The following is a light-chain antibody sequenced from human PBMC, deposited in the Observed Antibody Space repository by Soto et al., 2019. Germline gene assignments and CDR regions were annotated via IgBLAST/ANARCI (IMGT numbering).Light chain of an antibody. J-gene: IGKJ4*01. Sequence: AIQMAQSPSSLSASVGDRVTITCRASQGIGNDVGWFQQKPGKAPKLLIYAAATLESGVPSRFSGSRSGTDFTLTGSSLHAEDFATYYCLQDHNYPLTFGGGTKVEIK. CDR2: AAA. CDR3: LQDHNYPLT. V-gene: IGKV1-6*02. CDR1: QGIGND.